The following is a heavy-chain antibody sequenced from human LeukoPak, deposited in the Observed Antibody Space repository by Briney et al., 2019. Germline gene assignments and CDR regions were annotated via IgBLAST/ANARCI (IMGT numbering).Heavy chain of an antibody. D-gene: IGHD2/OR15-2a*01. Sequence: ASVTVSCKASGYTFTNYFMHWVRQAPGQGLEWMGVINPSGGGTTYAQRFQGRVIMTRDTSTSTVHMELSSLRSEDTAVYYCARGQNKCLGHWGQGTLVTVSS. V-gene: IGHV1-46*01. CDR3: ARGQNKCLGH. J-gene: IGHJ4*02. CDR2: INPSGGGT. CDR1: GYTFTNYF.